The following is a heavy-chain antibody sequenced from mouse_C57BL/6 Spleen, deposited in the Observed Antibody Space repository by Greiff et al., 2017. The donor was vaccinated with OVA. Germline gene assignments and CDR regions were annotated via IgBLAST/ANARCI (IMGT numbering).Heavy chain of an antibody. CDR1: GYTFTSYW. Sequence: QVQLKESGAELVKPGASVKLSCKASGYTFTSYWMHWVKQRPGQGLEWIGMIHPNSGSTNYNEKFKSKATLTVDKSSSTAYMQLSSLTSEDSAVYYCARSGTLGYFDVWGTGTTVTVSS. D-gene: IGHD4-1*01. CDR2: IHPNSGST. J-gene: IGHJ1*03. V-gene: IGHV1-64*01. CDR3: ARSGTLGYFDV.